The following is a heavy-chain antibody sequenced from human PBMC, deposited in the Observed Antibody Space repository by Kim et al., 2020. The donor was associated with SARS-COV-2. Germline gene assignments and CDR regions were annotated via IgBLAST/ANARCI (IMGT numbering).Heavy chain of an antibody. CDR2: INPDGSEY. D-gene: IGHD1-26*01. CDR1: GFNFNIYW. CDR3: AREYYGGSYFAWDD. V-gene: IGHV3-7*01. J-gene: IGHJ4*02. Sequence: GGSLRLSCAVSGFNFNIYWMSWVRQAPGKGLEWVANINPDGSEYYFVDSVKGRFTVSRDNAKNSLYLQMNSLGAEDTAVYYCAREYYGGSYFAWDDWGQGSMVTVSS.